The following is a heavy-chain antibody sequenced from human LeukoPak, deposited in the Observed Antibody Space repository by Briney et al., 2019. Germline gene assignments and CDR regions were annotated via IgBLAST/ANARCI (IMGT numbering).Heavy chain of an antibody. Sequence: GGSLRLSCAASGFTFSSYAMSWVRQAPGKGLEWVSAISGSGGSTYYADSVKGRFAISRDNTKNTLYLQMNSLRAEDTAVYYCAKISRGVHDYWGQGTLVTVSS. CDR2: ISGSGGST. V-gene: IGHV3-23*01. CDR3: AKISRGVHDY. D-gene: IGHD3-10*01. CDR1: GFTFSSYA. J-gene: IGHJ4*02.